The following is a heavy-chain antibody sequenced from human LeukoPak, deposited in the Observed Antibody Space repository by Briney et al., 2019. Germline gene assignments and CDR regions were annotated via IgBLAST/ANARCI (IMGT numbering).Heavy chain of an antibody. D-gene: IGHD5-12*01. CDR1: GYSISSGYY. Sequence: KPSETLSLTCTVSGYSISSGYYWGWIRQPPGKGLEWIGYIYHSGSTYYNPSLKSRVTISIDGSKNQFSLRLSSVTAADTAVYYCARSAYDSPIDYWGQGTLVTVSS. CDR3: ARSAYDSPIDY. J-gene: IGHJ4*02. V-gene: IGHV4-38-2*02. CDR2: IYHSGST.